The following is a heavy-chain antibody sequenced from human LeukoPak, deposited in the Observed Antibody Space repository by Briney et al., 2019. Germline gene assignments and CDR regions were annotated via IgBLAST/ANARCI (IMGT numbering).Heavy chain of an antibody. CDR3: ARDFGSSYTSPFPL. Sequence: PGGSLRLSCAASGFTFSNFNMNWVRQAPGKGLEWISSITYSSRYMYYADSVKGRFTISRDNAKNSLYLHMNSLRAEDTAVYYCARDFGSSYTSPFPLWGQGTLVTVSS. V-gene: IGHV3-21*01. CDR2: ITYSSRYM. D-gene: IGHD2-2*02. CDR1: GFTFSNFN. J-gene: IGHJ4*02.